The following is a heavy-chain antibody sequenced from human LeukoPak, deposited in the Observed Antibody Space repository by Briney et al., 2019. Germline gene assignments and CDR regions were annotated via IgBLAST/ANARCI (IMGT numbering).Heavy chain of an antibody. D-gene: IGHD1-1*01. J-gene: IGHJ6*02. CDR2: IKQDGSEK. CDR1: GFTFSSYW. V-gene: IGHV3-7*01. Sequence: GGSLRLSCAASGFTFSSYWMSWVRQAPGKRLEWVANIKQDGSEKYYVDSVKGRFTISRDNAKNSLYLQMNSLRAEDTAVYYCARDSGTPYYYYGMDVWGQGTTVTVSS. CDR3: ARDSGTPYYYYGMDV.